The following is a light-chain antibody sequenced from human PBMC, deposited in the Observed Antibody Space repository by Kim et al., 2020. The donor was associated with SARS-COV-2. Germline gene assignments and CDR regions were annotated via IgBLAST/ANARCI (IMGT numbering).Light chain of an antibody. V-gene: IGKV3-11*01. CDR3: QQRNTWPS. CDR2: DAS. J-gene: IGKJ4*01. Sequence: LSLSPDEGATLSCRASQNIRSYLAWYQQSPGQAPRLLIYDASTRVTGIPARFSGSGSGTDFTLSISSLEPEDFAVYYCQQRNTWPSFGGGTKVEI. CDR1: QNIRSY.